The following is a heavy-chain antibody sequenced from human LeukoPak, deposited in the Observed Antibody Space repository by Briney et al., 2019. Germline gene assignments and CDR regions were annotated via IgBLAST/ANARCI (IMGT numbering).Heavy chain of an antibody. CDR1: GYTFTSYW. J-gene: IGHJ4*02. V-gene: IGHV5-51*01. CDR3: ARERNCGSGSCLDY. D-gene: IGHD2-15*01. CDR2: IYPGDSDT. Sequence: GESLKFSCKGSGYTFTSYWIGWVRQMPGKDLELMGIIYPGDSDTRYSPSFQGQVTISADKSISTAYLQWSSLKASDTAMYYCARERNCGSGSCLDYWGQGTLVTVSS.